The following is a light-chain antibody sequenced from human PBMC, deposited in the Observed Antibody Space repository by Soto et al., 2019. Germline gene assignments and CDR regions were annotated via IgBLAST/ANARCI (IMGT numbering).Light chain of an antibody. J-gene: IGLJ2*01. Sequence: QSVLTQPASVSGSPGQSITISCTGTSSDVGDHNYVSWYQQQPGKAPKLMIYAVSNRPSGVSNRFSGSKSGNTASLTISGLQAEDEADYFCSLYTTSSTVIFGGGTKLTVL. CDR3: SLYTTSSTVI. CDR1: SSDVGDHNY. V-gene: IGLV2-14*03. CDR2: AVS.